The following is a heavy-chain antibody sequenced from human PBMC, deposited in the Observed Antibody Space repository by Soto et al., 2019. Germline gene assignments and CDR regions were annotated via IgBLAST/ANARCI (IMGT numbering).Heavy chain of an antibody. D-gene: IGHD7-27*01. V-gene: IGHV3-23*01. CDR3: AKEVSLGSTVDLGY. J-gene: IGHJ4*02. Sequence: PGGSLRLSCAASGFTFSSYAMSWVRQAPGKGLEWVSAISGGGGSTYYADAVKGRFTISRDNSMGTLYLQMKSLRVEDTAIYYCAKEVSLGSTVDLGYWGQGTLVTVSS. CDR1: GFTFSSYA. CDR2: ISGGGGST.